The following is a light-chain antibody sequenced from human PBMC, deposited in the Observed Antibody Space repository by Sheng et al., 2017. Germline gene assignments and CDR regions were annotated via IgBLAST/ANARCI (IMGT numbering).Light chain of an antibody. Sequence: QPASVSGSPGQSITISCTETSSNNYYVSWYQQYPGTAPKLIIYDVTQRPSGTSARFSGSKSGNTASLTISGLQAEDEADYYCSSYTSDNTVVFGGGTRLTVL. J-gene: IGLJ2*01. V-gene: IGLV2-14*03. CDR1: SSNNYY. CDR3: SSYTSDNTVV. CDR2: DVT.